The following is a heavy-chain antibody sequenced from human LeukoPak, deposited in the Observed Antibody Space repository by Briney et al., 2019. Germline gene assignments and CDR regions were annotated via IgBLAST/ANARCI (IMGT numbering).Heavy chain of an antibody. Sequence: ASVKVSSKASGYTFTSYGISWVRQAPGQGLEWMGWISAYNGNTDYAQKLQGRVTMTTDTSTSTAYMELRSLRSDDTAVYYCARDYGSGSYYIPYYYYGMDVWGQGTTVTVSS. CDR2: ISAYNGNT. D-gene: IGHD3-10*01. J-gene: IGHJ6*02. CDR1: GYTFTSYG. V-gene: IGHV1-18*01. CDR3: ARDYGSGSYYIPYYYYGMDV.